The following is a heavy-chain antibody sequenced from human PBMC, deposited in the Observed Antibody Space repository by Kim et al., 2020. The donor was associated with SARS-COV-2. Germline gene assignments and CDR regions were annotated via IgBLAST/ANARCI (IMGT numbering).Heavy chain of an antibody. CDR3: AKESPTAIWDY. CDR2: ISYDGSNK. J-gene: IGHJ4*02. V-gene: IGHV3-30*18. CDR1: GFTFSSYG. Sequence: GGSLRLSCAASGFTFSSYGMHWVRQAPGKGLEWVAVISYDGSNKYYADSVKGRFTISRDNSKNTLYLQMNSLRAEDTAVYYCAKESPTAIWDYWGQGTLVTVSS. D-gene: IGHD2-21*02.